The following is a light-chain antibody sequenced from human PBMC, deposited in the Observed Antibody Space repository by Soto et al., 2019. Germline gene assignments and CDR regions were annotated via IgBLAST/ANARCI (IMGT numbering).Light chain of an antibody. CDR2: KAS. V-gene: IGKV1-5*03. CDR1: QRIGSW. CDR3: LQHNSYPQT. Sequence: EIQVTQSHSTLSASVGDRVTITCRASQRIGSWLAWYQQKPGKVPKLLIYKASSLETGVPSRFSGSGSGTEFTLTISSLQPDDFATYYCLQHNSYPQTFGQGTKVDIK. J-gene: IGKJ1*01.